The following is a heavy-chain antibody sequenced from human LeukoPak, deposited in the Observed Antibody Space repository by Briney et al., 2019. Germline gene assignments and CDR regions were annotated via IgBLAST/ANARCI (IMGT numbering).Heavy chain of an antibody. Sequence: TGGSQRLSCAASGFTFSSYGMHWVRQAPGKGLEWVAVISYDGSNKYYADSLKGRFTISRDNSKNTLYLQMNSLRAEDTAVYYCARDSSWPNHSLTNRRYYYGMDVWGQGTTVTVSS. J-gene: IGHJ6*02. CDR1: GFTFSSYG. V-gene: IGHV3-30*03. CDR2: ISYDGSNK. D-gene: IGHD6-13*01. CDR3: ARDSSWPNHSLTNRRYYYGMDV.